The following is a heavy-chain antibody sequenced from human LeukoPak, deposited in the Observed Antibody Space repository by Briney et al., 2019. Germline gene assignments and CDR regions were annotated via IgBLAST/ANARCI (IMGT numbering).Heavy chain of an antibody. CDR2: ISGSGGST. D-gene: IGHD2-2*01. CDR1: GFTFSSYA. V-gene: IGHV3-23*01. CDR3: ATQLYCSSTSCYYFDY. J-gene: IGHJ4*02. Sequence: GSLRLSCAASGFTFSSYAMSWVRQAPGKGLEWVSAISGSGGSTYYADSVKGRFTISRDNSKNTLYLQMNSLKAEDTAVYYCATQLYCSSTSCYYFDYWGQGTLVTVSS.